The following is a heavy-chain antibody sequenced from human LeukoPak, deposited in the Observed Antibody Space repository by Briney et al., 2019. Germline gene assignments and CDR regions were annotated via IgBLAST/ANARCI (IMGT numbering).Heavy chain of an antibody. CDR2: ISGSGGST. D-gene: IGHD3-3*01. V-gene: IGHV3-23*01. Sequence: GGSLRLSCAASGFTFSSYAMSWVRQAPGKGLEWVSAISGSGGSTYYADSVKGRFTISRDNSKNTLYLQINSLRAEDTAVYYCAKELRFLEWPTGRASCYWGQGTLVTVSS. CDR1: GFTFSSYA. J-gene: IGHJ4*02. CDR3: AKELRFLEWPTGRASCY.